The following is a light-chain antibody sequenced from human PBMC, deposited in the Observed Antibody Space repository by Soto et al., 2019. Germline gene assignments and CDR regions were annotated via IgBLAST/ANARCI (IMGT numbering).Light chain of an antibody. V-gene: IGKV3-11*01. CDR1: QSVSNY. Sequence: EIVLTQSPSTLSLSPGDRATISCRASQSVSNYLAWYQQKPGQAPRLLIYDASNMATGIPARFSGSRSGTDFTLTISSLEPEDFAVYYCQQRSIWPLTFGGGTKVEIK. CDR2: DAS. CDR3: QQRSIWPLT. J-gene: IGKJ4*01.